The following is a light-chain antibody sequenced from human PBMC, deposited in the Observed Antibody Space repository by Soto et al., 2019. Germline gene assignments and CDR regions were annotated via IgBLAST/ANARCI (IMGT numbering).Light chain of an antibody. CDR1: QSVSSY. CDR3: QQYNEWPLT. J-gene: IGKJ4*01. V-gene: IGKV3-11*01. CDR2: DAS. Sequence: EIVLTQSPATLSLSPGERATLSCRASQSVSSYLAWYQQKPGQAPRLLIYDASNRATGIPARFSGSGSGTDFTLTISSLQSEDFAVYYCQQYNEWPLTFGGGTKVETK.